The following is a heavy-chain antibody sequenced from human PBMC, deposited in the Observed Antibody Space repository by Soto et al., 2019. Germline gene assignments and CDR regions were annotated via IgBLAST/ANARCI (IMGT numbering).Heavy chain of an antibody. CDR2: ISTYSGDT. J-gene: IGHJ5*02. D-gene: IGHD5-12*01. V-gene: IGHV1-18*01. Sequence: ASVKVSCKASGYTFSDYYVTWVRQAPGQGLEWMGWISTYSGDTKYAQKFQGRVTMTTDTSTTTAYLELRSLRSDDTAVYYCARHHGPTTSENWFDPWGQGTLVTVSS. CDR1: GYTFSDYY. CDR3: ARHHGPTTSENWFDP.